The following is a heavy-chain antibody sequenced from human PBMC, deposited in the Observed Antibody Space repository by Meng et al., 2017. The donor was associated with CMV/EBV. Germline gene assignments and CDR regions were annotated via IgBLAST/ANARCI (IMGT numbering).Heavy chain of an antibody. CDR2: IYSGGST. CDR3: ARWDIVTTFRKDYYYYGMDV. V-gene: IGHV3-NL1*01. Sequence: ESLKISCAASGFTFSSYGIHWVRQAPGKGLEWVSLIYSGGSTYYADSVKGRFTISRDNSKNTLFLQMNSLRAEDTAVYYCARWDIVTTFRKDYYYYGMDVWGQGTTVTVSS. J-gene: IGHJ6*02. D-gene: IGHD5-12*01. CDR1: GFTFSSYG.